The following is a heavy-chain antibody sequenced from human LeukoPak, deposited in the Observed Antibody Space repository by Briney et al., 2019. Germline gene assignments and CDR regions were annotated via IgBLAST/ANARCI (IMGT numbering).Heavy chain of an antibody. D-gene: IGHD5/OR15-5a*01. CDR3: ARTVAVSTYRNFDF. CDR2: IYTSGST. V-gene: IGHV4-4*07. CDR1: GGSISSYY. J-gene: IGHJ4*02. Sequence: SETLSLTCTVSGGSISSYYWSWIRQPAGKGLEWIGRIYTSGSTNYNPSLKGRVTMSVDTSKNQFSLTMRSVTAADTAVYYCARTVAVSTYRNFDFWGQGTLVTVSS.